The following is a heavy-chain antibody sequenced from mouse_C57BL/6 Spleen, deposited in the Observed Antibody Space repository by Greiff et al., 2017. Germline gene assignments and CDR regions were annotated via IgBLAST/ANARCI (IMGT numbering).Heavy chain of an antibody. CDR1: GYTFTSYT. D-gene: IGHD6-5*01. J-gene: IGHJ2*01. CDR2: INPSSGYT. Sequence: QVQLQQSGAELARPGASVKMSCKASGYTFTSYTMHWVKQRPGQGLEWIGYINPSSGYTKYNQEFKDKATLTADKSASTAYMQLSSLTSEDSAVYNCARSVLLYYFDYWGQGTTLTVSS. V-gene: IGHV1-4*01. CDR3: ARSVLLYYFDY.